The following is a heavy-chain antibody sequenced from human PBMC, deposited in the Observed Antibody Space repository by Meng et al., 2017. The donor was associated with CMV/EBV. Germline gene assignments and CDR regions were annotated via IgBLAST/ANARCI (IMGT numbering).Heavy chain of an antibody. CDR1: GYNFTSYW. J-gene: IGHJ3*02. V-gene: IGHV5-51*01. CDR3: ARHQFKGYCSSTSCYHAFDI. Sequence: GGSLRLSCKGSGYNFTSYWIGWVRQMPGKGLEWMGIIYPGDSDTRYSPSFQGQVTISADKSISTAYLQWSSLKASDTAMYYCARHQFKGYCSSTSCYHAFDIWGQGTMVTVSS. CDR2: IYPGDSDT. D-gene: IGHD2-2*01.